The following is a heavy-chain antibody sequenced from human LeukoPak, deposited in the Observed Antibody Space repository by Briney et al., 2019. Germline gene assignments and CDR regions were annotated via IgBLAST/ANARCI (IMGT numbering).Heavy chain of an antibody. CDR1: GFTFSSYA. CDR3: ARVLIDYGFDP. Sequence: PGRSLRLSCAASGFTFSSYAMHWVRQAPGKGLEWVAFIHYDGSIKYYADSVKGRFTVSRDNSKDTLFLQMNSLRAEDTAVYYCARVLIDYGFDPWGQGTLVTVSS. D-gene: IGHD4-17*01. J-gene: IGHJ5*02. CDR2: IHYDGSIK. V-gene: IGHV3-30*04.